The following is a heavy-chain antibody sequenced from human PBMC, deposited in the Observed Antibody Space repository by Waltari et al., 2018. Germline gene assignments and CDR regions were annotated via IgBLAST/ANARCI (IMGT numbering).Heavy chain of an antibody. V-gene: IGHV3-30*02. J-gene: IGHJ4*02. CDR3: VKGGTSFDY. D-gene: IGHD1-26*01. CDR1: GFNFGLYD. CDR2: VRDDGGSK. Sequence: QVQLVESGGGVVQAGGSLRLSCAASGFNFGLYDMQWVRQAPGKGLELRSFVRDDGGSKYFADSVKGRFTISRDNSKNTVFLQLNSLRPEDTGLYYCVKGGTSFDYWGQGARVTVTS.